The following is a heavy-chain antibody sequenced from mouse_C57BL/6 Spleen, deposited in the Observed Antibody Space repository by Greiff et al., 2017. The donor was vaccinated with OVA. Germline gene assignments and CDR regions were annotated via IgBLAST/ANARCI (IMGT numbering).Heavy chain of an antibody. Sequence: EVQLQQSGPELVKPGASVKISCKASGYTFTDYYMNWVKQSHGKSLEWIGDINPNNGGTSYNQKFKGKATLTVDKSSSTAYMELRSLTSEDSAVYYCARRELGEAMDYWGQGTSVTVSS. V-gene: IGHV1-26*01. J-gene: IGHJ4*01. CDR3: ARRELGEAMDY. CDR1: GYTFTDYY. CDR2: INPNNGGT. D-gene: IGHD4-1*01.